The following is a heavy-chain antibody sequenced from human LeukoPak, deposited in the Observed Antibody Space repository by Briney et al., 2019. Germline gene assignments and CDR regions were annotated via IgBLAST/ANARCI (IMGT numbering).Heavy chain of an antibody. Sequence: GGSLRLSCAASGFTFSSYWMIWVRQAPGKGLEWVANIKRDGSEKYHVDSVKGRFTISRDNAKNSLYLQMNSLRVEDTAVYYCARAVDDYVWGSYRPLGHWGQGTLVTVSS. CDR2: IKRDGSEK. CDR3: ARAVDDYVWGSYRPLGH. V-gene: IGHV3-7*05. CDR1: GFTFSSYW. D-gene: IGHD3-16*02. J-gene: IGHJ5*02.